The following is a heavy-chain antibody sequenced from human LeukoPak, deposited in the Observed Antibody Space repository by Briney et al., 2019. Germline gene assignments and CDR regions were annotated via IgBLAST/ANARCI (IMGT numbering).Heavy chain of an antibody. CDR3: ARGDGYNFFDS. CDR2: IYIDGNT. J-gene: IGHJ4*02. Sequence: GGSLRLSSAASGFTVSRNYMSWVREAPGKGLGWVSVIYIDGNTYYADSVRGRFTISRDNSKNTVYLQMNSLRAEDTAVYYCARGDGYNFFDSWGQGTLVTVSS. D-gene: IGHD5-24*01. CDR1: GFTVSRNY. V-gene: IGHV3-66*01.